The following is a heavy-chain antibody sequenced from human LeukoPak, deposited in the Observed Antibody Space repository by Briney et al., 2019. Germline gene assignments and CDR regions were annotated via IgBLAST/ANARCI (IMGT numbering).Heavy chain of an antibody. CDR1: GGSISSSSLY. Sequence: SETLSLTCTVSGGSISSSSLYWDWIRQPPGKGLEWIGTVYYSGSTYYNPSLKSRVTISGDTSKNQFSLRLSSVTAADTAMYYCARNACSLGAGAFDIWGQGTMVTVSS. D-gene: IGHD2-15*01. CDR3: ARNACSLGAGAFDI. V-gene: IGHV4-39*01. J-gene: IGHJ3*02. CDR2: VYYSGST.